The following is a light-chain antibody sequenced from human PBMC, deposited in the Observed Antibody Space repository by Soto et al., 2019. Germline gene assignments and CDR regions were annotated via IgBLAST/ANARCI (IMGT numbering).Light chain of an antibody. J-gene: IGLJ1*01. CDR1: SSDVGAYTY. CDR3: TSYTSNSTPYV. V-gene: IGLV2-14*01. Sequence: SVLTQPSSVSGSPGQSITISCTGTSSDVGAYTYVSWYQQHPGKAPKLMIYDVSNRPSGVSIRFSGSKSGNTAFLIISGLQAEDEADYYCTSYTSNSTPYVFGGGTKVTVL. CDR2: DVS.